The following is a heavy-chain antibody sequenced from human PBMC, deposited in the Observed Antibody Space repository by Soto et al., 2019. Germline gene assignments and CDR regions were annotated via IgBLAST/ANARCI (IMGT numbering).Heavy chain of an antibody. V-gene: IGHV1-58*01. J-gene: IGHJ4*02. D-gene: IGHD2-15*01. Sequence: SVKVSCKASGFTFTSSAVQWVRQARGQRLEWIGWIVVGSGNTNYAQKFQERVTITRDMSTSTAYMELSSLGSEDTAVYYCAAVSYCSGGSCSFPDYWGQGTLVTVSS. CDR1: GFTFTSSA. CDR3: AAVSYCSGGSCSFPDY. CDR2: IVVGSGNT.